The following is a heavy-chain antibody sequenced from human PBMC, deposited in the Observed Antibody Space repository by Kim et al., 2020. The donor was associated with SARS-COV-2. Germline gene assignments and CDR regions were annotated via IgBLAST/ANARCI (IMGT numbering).Heavy chain of an antibody. CDR1: GYSFTSYW. V-gene: IGHV5-10-1*01. D-gene: IGHD2-2*01. Sequence: GESLKISCKGSGYSFTSYWISWVRQMPGKGLEWMGRIDPSDSYTNYSPSFQGHVTISADKSISTAYLQWSSLKASDTAMYYSARSKVAGDIVVVPAAPYYYYGMDVWGQGTTVTVSS. CDR3: ARSKVAGDIVVVPAAPYYYYGMDV. J-gene: IGHJ6*02. CDR2: IDPSDSYT.